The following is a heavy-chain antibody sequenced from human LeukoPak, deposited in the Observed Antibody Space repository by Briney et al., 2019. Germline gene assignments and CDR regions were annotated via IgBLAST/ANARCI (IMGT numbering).Heavy chain of an antibody. CDR1: GSTLSSYS. CDR2: ISSSSSYI. CDR3: ARDQGGYDSSGYYYEPYYFDY. Sequence: PGGSLRLSCEASGSTLSSYSMTWVRQAPGKGLGWASSISSSSSYIYYADSVKGRFTISRDNAKNSLYLQMNSLRAEDTAVYYCARDQGGYDSSGYYYEPYYFDYWGQGTLVTVSS. D-gene: IGHD3-22*01. V-gene: IGHV3-21*01. J-gene: IGHJ4*02.